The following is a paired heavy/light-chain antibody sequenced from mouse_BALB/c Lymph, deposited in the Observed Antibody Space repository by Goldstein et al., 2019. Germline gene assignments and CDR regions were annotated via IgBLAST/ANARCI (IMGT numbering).Light chain of an antibody. CDR3: QQRSSYPYT. CDR1: SSVSY. CDR2: NTS. Sequence: QIVLTQSPAIMSASPGEKVTITCSASSSVSYMHWFQQKPGTSPKLWIYNTSNLASGVPGRFSGSGSGTSYSLTIRRMEAEDAATYYCQQRSSYPYTFGGGTKLEIK. V-gene: IGKV4-57*01. J-gene: IGKJ2*01.
Heavy chain of an antibody. CDR1: GYTFTDYN. CDR2: INPNNGGT. CDR3: AKRGGIYYDYGDYGMDY. J-gene: IGHJ4*01. V-gene: IGHV1-18*01. Sequence: EVLLQQSGPELVKPGASVKIPCKASGYTFTDYNMDWVKQSHGKSLEWIGDINPNNGGTIYNQKFKGKATLTVDKSSSTAYMELRSLTSEDTAVYYCAKRGGIYYDYGDYGMDYWGHGTSVTVAS. D-gene: IGHD2-4*01.